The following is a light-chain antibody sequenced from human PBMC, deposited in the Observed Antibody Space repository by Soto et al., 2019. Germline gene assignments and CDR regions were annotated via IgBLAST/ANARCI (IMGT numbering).Light chain of an antibody. V-gene: IGLV2-14*01. J-gene: IGLJ2*01. CDR1: SSDVGGYNY. CDR3: SSYTSSSPYVV. Sequence: QSALTQPASVSGSPGQSITISCTGTSSDVGGYNYVSWYQQHPGKAPKLMIYDVSNRPSGVSNRFSGSKSGNTASLTISGLQAEDEVDYYCSSYTSSSPYVVFGGGTKLTVL. CDR2: DVS.